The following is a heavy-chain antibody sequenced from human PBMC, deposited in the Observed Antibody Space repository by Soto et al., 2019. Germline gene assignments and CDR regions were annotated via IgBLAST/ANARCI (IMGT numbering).Heavy chain of an antibody. D-gene: IGHD2-2*01. J-gene: IGHJ6*02. Sequence: QVQLVQSGAEVKKPGASVKVSCKASGYTFTGYYMHWVRQAPGQGLEWMGWINPNSGGTNYAQKFQGWVTMTRDTSISTAYMELSRLRSDDTAVYYCARVPNCISTSCYHGMDVWGQGTTVTVSS. CDR1: GYTFTGYY. CDR3: ARVPNCISTSCYHGMDV. CDR2: INPNSGGT. V-gene: IGHV1-2*04.